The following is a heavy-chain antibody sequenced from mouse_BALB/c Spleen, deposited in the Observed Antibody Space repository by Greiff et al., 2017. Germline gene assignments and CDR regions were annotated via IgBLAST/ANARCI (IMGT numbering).Heavy chain of an antibody. Sequence: EVQVVESGGDLVKPGGSLKLSCAASGFTFSSYGMSWVRQTPDKRLEWVATISSGGSYTYYPDSVKGRFTISRDNAKNTLYLQMSSLKSEDTAMYYCARRERNFDYWGQGTTLTVSS. CDR3: ARRERNFDY. V-gene: IGHV5-6*01. CDR1: GFTFSSYG. CDR2: ISSGGSYT. J-gene: IGHJ2*01.